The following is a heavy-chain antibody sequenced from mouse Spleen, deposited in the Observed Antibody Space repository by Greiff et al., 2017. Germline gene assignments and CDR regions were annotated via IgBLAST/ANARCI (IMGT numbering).Heavy chain of an antibody. CDR3: ARAYYGNYGFAY. J-gene: IGHJ3*01. Sequence: EVKLMESEGGLVQPGSSMKLSCTASGFTFSDYYMAWVRQVPEKGLEWVANINYDGSSTYYLDSLKSRFIISRDNAKNILYLQMSSLKSEDTATYYCARAYYGNYGFAYWGQGTLVTVSA. CDR2: INYDGSST. CDR1: GFTFSDYY. D-gene: IGHD2-10*01. V-gene: IGHV5-16*01.